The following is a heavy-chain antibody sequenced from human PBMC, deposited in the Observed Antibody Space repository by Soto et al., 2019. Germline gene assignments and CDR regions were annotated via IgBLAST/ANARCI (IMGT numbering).Heavy chain of an antibody. CDR3: ARDQAVAGLSFDY. J-gene: IGHJ4*02. D-gene: IGHD6-19*01. CDR2: IYSGGST. V-gene: IGHV3-53*01. Sequence: GSLRLSCAASGFTVISNYMSWGLQAPGKGLEWVSVIYSGGSTYYADSVKGRFTISRDNSKNTLYLQMNSLRAEDTAVYYCARDQAVAGLSFDYWGQGTLVTVSS. CDR1: GFTVISNY.